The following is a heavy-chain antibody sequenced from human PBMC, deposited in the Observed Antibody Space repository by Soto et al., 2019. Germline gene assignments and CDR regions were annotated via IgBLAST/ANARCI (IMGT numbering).Heavy chain of an antibody. D-gene: IGHD6-13*01. CDR2: TYYRTKWYT. Sequence: QTLSLTCAISGDSVSSNSAAWNWIRQSPSRGIEWLGRTYYRTKWYTDYPVSVKSRITINRGTSTNQCCLQLNSVSPEDTTVYSCARARGYSGSSDLGSFGNCFDPWGQGTLVTVSS. V-gene: IGHV6-1*01. CDR1: GDSVSSNSAA. J-gene: IGHJ5*02. CDR3: ARARGYSGSSDLGSFGNCFDP.